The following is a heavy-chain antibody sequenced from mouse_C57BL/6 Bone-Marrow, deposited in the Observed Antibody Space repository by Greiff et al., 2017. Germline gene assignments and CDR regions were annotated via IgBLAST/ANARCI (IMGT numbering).Heavy chain of an antibody. J-gene: IGHJ1*03. D-gene: IGHD2-1*01. CDR3: AGINYGNYYDPDWYFDV. Sequence: VQLQQPGAELVKPGASVKLSCTASGFNIQDYYMHWVKQRPEQGLEWIGRIDPEDGETKYAPQFQGKATITADTSSTTAYLQLSSLTSEATAVYYGAGINYGNYYDPDWYFDVWGTGTTVTVSS. V-gene: IGHV14-2*01. CDR2: IDPEDGET. CDR1: GFNIQDYY.